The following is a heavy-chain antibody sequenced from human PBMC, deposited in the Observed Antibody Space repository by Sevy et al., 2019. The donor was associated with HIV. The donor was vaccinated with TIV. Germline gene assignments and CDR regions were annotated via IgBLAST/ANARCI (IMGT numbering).Heavy chain of an antibody. J-gene: IGHJ4*02. CDR2: ISYDGSNK. V-gene: IGHV3-30-3*01. CDR3: ARDFYYDSSGYYPY. Sequence: GGSLRLSCAASRFTFSSYAMHWVRQAPGKGLEWVAVISYDGSNKYYADSVKGRFTISRDNSKNTLFLQMNSLRAEDTAVYYCARDFYYDSSGYYPYWGQGPLVTVSS. CDR1: RFTFSSYA. D-gene: IGHD3-22*01.